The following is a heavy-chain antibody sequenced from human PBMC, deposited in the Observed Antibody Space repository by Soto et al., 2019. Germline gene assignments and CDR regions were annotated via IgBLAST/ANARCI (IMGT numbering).Heavy chain of an antibody. D-gene: IGHD3-9*01. J-gene: IGHJ5*01. Sequence: ASVNVSCKVSGYTLTELSMHWVRQAPGKGLEWMGGFDPEDGETIYAQKFQGRVTMTEDTSTDTAYMELSSLRSEDTAVYYCATDARKILTGSKGVNNWFDFWGQGTLVTVSS. CDR1: GYTLTELS. CDR2: FDPEDGET. V-gene: IGHV1-24*01. CDR3: ATDARKILTGSKGVNNWFDF.